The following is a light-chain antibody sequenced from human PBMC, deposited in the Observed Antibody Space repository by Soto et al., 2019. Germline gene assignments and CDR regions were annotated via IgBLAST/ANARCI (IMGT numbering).Light chain of an antibody. V-gene: IGKV1-39*01. CDR2: GAV. CDR1: QSIASY. J-gene: IGKJ1*01. CDR3: QRDYNNIRT. Sequence: DIQMTQSPSSLSASVGQSVTITCRASQSIASYLNWYQQKPGKAPKLLILGAVILQSGVPSRFSGSGSGTDFTLTISSLQPEDFATYYCQRDYNNIRTFGQGTKV.